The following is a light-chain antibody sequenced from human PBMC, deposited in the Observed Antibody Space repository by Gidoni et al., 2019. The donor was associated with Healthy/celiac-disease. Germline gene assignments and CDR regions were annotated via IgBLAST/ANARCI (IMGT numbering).Light chain of an antibody. CDR3: QQYYSTPRT. Sequence: DIVMTQSPDSLAVSLGERATINCKSSQSVLYSSNNKNYLAWYQQKPGQPPKLLIYWASTREPGVPDRFSGSGSGTDVTLSISSLQAEDVAVYYCQQYYSTPRTFGQGTKVEIK. CDR2: WAS. V-gene: IGKV4-1*01. CDR1: QSVLYSSNNKNY. J-gene: IGKJ1*01.